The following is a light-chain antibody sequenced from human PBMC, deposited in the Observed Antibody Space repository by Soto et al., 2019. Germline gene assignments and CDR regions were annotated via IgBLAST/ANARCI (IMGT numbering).Light chain of an antibody. V-gene: IGKV1-33*01. CDR3: QKSDHLPL. CDR2: DAY. J-gene: IGKJ3*01. Sequence: DIQMTQSPPSVSASVVDKVTITFQASHDIGNSLNWYQDKPGQPPKLVIYDAYNLETGVPSTFSGNGYGTDFTFTISSLRTEDIATYYCQKSDHLPLFGPGTKVDIK. CDR1: HDIGNS.